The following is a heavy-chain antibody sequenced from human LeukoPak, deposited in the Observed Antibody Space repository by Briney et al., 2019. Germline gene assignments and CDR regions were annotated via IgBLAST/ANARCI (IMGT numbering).Heavy chain of an antibody. CDR1: GYSFTSYW. J-gene: IGHJ4*02. D-gene: IGHD4-17*01. CDR3: ASNYGDYGGFDY. CDR2: IDPSDSYT. Sequence: GESLKISCKGSGYSFTSYWISRVRQMPGKSLEWMGRIDPSDSYTNYSPSFQGHVTISADHSISTAYQQWSSLKASDTAVYYCASNYGDYGGFDYWGQGTLVTVSS. V-gene: IGHV5-10-1*01.